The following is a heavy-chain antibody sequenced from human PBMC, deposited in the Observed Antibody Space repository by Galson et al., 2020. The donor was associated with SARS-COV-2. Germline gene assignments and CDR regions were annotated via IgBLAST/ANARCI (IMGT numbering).Heavy chain of an antibody. V-gene: IGHV1-18*01. J-gene: IGHJ3*01. Sequence: ASVKVSCKASGYTFTMYGVTWVRQAPGQEFEWMGWISASNGNRKYAQKLQGRVTMTADTSTSTAYMELRSLRSDDTAIYYCARDGRYSSSTTDAFDLWGQGTVVTVSS. CDR2: ISASNGNR. CDR3: ARDGRYSSSTTDAFDL. D-gene: IGHD4-4*01. CDR1: GYTFTMYG.